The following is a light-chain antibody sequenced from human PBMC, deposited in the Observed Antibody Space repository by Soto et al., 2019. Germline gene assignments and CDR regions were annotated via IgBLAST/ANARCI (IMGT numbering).Light chain of an antibody. CDR3: QQYNSYSWT. J-gene: IGKJ1*01. V-gene: IGKV1-5*03. CDR2: ETS. CDR1: HTISIW. Sequence: IHMVHSPSTLSGSLGDIVTITFRASHTISIWLAWYQQKPGKAPKLLIYETSSLESGVPSRFGGSGSGTEFTLTISSLQPDDFAIYYCQQYNSYSWTFGQGTKVDNK.